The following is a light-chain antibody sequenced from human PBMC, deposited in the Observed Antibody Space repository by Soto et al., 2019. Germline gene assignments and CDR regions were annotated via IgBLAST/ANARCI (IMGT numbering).Light chain of an antibody. J-gene: IGKJ1*01. V-gene: IGKV3-15*01. CDR3: QQYNNWPGT. CDR1: QSVSSN. CDR2: GAS. Sequence: EIVLTQSPGTLSVSPGERATLSCRASQSVSSNLAGYQQKPCQAPRLLFYGASTGATGIPARFSGGGSETEFTISISSLQSEDVAVYYCQQYNNWPGTFGQGTKVEIQ.